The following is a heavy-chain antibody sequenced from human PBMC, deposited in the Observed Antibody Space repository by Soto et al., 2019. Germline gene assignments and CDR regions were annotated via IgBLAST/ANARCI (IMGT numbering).Heavy chain of an antibody. Sequence: PGGSLRLSCAASGFTFSSYSMNWVRQAPGKGLEWVSSISSSSSYIYYADSVKGRFTISRDNAKNSLYLQMNSLRAEDTAVYYCAKVFSPEGGNYFDYWGQGTLVTVSS. V-gene: IGHV3-21*01. CDR2: ISSSSSYI. J-gene: IGHJ4*02. CDR3: AKVFSPEGGNYFDY. CDR1: GFTFSSYS.